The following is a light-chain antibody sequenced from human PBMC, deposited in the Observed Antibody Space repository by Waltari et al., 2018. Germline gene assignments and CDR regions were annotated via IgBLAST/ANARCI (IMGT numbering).Light chain of an antibody. Sequence: DIQMTQSPSSLSASVGDRVTITCRASQSLNTYLNWYQQIPGKAPKLLIDAASSLQSGVPSRFSGSGSGTDFTLTISSLQPEDFATYYCQQSHSTPRTFGPGTKVDIK. V-gene: IGKV1-39*01. J-gene: IGKJ3*01. CDR1: QSLNTY. CDR3: QQSHSTPRT. CDR2: AAS.